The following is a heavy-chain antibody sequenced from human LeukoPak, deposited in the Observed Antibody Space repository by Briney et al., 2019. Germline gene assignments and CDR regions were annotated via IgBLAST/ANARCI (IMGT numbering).Heavy chain of an antibody. J-gene: IGHJ4*02. CDR1: GGSFSGYY. V-gene: IGHV4-34*01. CDR2: INHSGST. D-gene: IGHD3-22*01. Sequence: SETLSLTCAVYGGSFSGYYWSWNRQPPGKGLEWIGEINHSGSTNYNPSLKSRVTISVDTSKNQFSLKLSSVTAADTAVYYCARARNYYYDSSGYTYGYWGQGTLVTVSS. CDR3: ARARNYYYDSSGYTYGY.